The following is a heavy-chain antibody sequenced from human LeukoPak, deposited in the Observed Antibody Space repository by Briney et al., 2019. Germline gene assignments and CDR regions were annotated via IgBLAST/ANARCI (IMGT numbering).Heavy chain of an antibody. CDR3: AKGSLSGDGYNPGRFDY. D-gene: IGHD5-24*01. J-gene: IGHJ4*02. CDR1: GFTFSSYG. V-gene: IGHV3-23*01. Sequence: PGGSLRLSCAASGFTFSSYGMSWVRQAPGKGLEWVSAISGSGGSTYYADSVKGRFTISRDNSKNTLYLQMNSLRAEDTAVYYCAKGSLSGDGYNPGRFDYWGQGTLVTVSS. CDR2: ISGSGGST.